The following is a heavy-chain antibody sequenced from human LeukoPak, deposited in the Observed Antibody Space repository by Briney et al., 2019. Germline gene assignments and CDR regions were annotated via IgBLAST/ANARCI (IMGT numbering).Heavy chain of an antibody. Sequence: PGGSLRLSCVTSGFIFSDYYMSWIRQAPGKGLEWVANIKQDGSEKYYVDSVKGRFTISRDNAKNSLCLQMNSLRAEDTAVYYCATCKSSWYDVFDYWGQGTLVTVSS. D-gene: IGHD2-2*01. J-gene: IGHJ4*02. V-gene: IGHV3-7*01. CDR3: ATCKSSWYDVFDY. CDR1: GFIFSDYY. CDR2: IKQDGSEK.